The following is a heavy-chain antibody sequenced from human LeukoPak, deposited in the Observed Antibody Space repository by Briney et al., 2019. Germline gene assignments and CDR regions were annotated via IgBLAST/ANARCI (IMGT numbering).Heavy chain of an antibody. CDR1: GFTFSNYY. CDR2: VHHDGSER. D-gene: IGHD3-22*01. Sequence: PGGSLRLSCAASGFTFSNYYMHWVRKAPGKGLEWVAVVHHDGSERYYADSVKGRFTISRDNSKNTLYVQMDSLRVEDTAVYYCATGSGYYYDHWGQGTLVTVSS. J-gene: IGHJ4*02. V-gene: IGHV3-30*02. CDR3: ATGSGYYYDH.